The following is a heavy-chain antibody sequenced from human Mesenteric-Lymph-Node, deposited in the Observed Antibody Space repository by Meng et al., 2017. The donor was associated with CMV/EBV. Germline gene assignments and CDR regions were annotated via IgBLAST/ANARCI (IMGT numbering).Heavy chain of an antibody. D-gene: IGHD2-2*02. CDR2: IYYSGST. V-gene: IGHV4-59*12. Sequence: SETLSLTCTVSGGSISNYYWSWIRQPPGKGLEWIGYIYYSGSTNYNPSLKSRVTISLDTSKSQFSLKLNSVTAADTAVYYCAGSSTSCYKCWFDPWGQGTLVTVSS. CDR1: GGSISNYY. CDR3: AGSSTSCYKCWFDP. J-gene: IGHJ5*02.